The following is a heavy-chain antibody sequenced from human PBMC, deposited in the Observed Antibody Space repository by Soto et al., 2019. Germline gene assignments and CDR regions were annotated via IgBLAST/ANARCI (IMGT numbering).Heavy chain of an antibody. J-gene: IGHJ3*02. CDR3: AREDWNDVGDAFDI. Sequence: PVGSLRLSCSASGFTFSSYAMHWVRQAPGKGLEWVAVISYDGSNKYYADSVKGRFTISRDNSKNTLYLQMNSLRAEDTAVYYCAREDWNDVGDAFDIWGQGTMVTVSS. CDR1: GFTFSSYA. CDR2: ISYDGSNK. V-gene: IGHV3-30-3*01. D-gene: IGHD1-1*01.